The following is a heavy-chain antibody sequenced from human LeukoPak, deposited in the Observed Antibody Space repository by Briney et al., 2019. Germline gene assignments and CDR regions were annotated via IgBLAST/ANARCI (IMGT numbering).Heavy chain of an antibody. J-gene: IGHJ4*02. D-gene: IGHD6-13*01. CDR2: ISSSSSYI. CDR3: ARVGGEQKLVTDLGY. Sequence: GGSLRLSCAASGFTFSSYSMNWVRQAPGKGLEWVSSISSSSSYIYYADSVKGRFTISRDNAKNSLYLQMNSLRAEDTALYYCARVGGEQKLVTDLGYWGQGTLVTVSS. V-gene: IGHV3-21*01. CDR1: GFTFSSYS.